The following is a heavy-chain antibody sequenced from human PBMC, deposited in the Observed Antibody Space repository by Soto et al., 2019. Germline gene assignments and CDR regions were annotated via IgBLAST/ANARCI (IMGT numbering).Heavy chain of an antibody. D-gene: IGHD1-1*01. J-gene: IGHJ4*02. CDR2: ISDRGDTT. V-gene: IGHV3-23*01. CDR3: AKDKPGTTSFDY. CDR1: GFTISSNA. Sequence: AVGSLRLSCAASGFTISSNAMYWVRQAPGKGLEWVSAISDRGDTTHYADSVKGRFTISRDTSKNTLYLQLNTLRADDTAVYYCAKDKPGTTSFDYWGQGTLVTVSS.